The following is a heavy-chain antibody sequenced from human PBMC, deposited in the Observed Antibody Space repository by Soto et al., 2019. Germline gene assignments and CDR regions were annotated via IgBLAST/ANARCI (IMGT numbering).Heavy chain of an antibody. J-gene: IGHJ6*02. CDR2: IYSGGST. CDR3: ARGPLLWFGKLDYGMDV. V-gene: IGHV3-66*01. Sequence: GGSLRLSCAASGFTVSSNYMSWVRQAPGKGLEWVSVIYSGGSTYYADSVKGRFTISRDNSKNTLYLQMNSLRAEDTAVYYCARGPLLWFGKLDYGMDVWGQGTTVTVSS. D-gene: IGHD3-10*01. CDR1: GFTVSSNY.